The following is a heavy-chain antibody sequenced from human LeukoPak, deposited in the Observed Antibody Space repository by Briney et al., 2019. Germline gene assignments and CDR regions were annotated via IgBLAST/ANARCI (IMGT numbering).Heavy chain of an antibody. CDR1: GFTFSSDW. D-gene: IGHD5-18*01. Sequence: GGSLRLSCAASGFTFSSDWMHWVRQAPGKGLVWVSRIDGGGSVTYYADSVKGRFTISRDNTKSTLYLQLDSLRAEDTAVYYCTRGRANNYGYFDYWGQGALVTVSS. CDR2: IDGGGSVT. CDR3: TRGRANNYGYFDY. V-gene: IGHV3-74*01. J-gene: IGHJ4*02.